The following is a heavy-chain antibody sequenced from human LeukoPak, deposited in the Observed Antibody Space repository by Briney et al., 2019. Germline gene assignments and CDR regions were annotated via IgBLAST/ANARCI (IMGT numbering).Heavy chain of an antibody. V-gene: IGHV1-69*04. CDR1: GGTFSGYA. CDR3: ARGGDIAAALGGNWFDP. CDR2: IIPILGIA. D-gene: IGHD6-13*01. Sequence: SVKVSCKASGGTFSGYAISWVRQAPGQGLEWMGRIIPILGIANYAQKFQGRVTITADKSTSTAYMELSSLRSEDTAVYYCARGGDIAAALGGNWFDPWGQGTLVTVSS. J-gene: IGHJ5*02.